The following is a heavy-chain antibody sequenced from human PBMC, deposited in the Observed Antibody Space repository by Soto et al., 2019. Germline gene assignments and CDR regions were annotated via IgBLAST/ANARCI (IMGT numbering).Heavy chain of an antibody. Sequence: GGSLRLSCGASGFTFRSYAMHWVRQTPGKGLEWVAVISYDGSNKHYADSVKGRFSISRDNSKNMLYLQMDSLSTEDTAVYYCVRSMIIVVRLIGLDYWGHVTLVPVSS. D-gene: IGHD3-22*01. CDR3: VRSMIIVVRLIGLDY. CDR2: ISYDGSNK. V-gene: IGHV3-30-3*01. J-gene: IGHJ4*01. CDR1: GFTFRSYA.